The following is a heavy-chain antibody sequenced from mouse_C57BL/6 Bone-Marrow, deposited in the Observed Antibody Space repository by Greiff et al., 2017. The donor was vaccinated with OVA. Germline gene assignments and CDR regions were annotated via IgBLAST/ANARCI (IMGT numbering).Heavy chain of an antibody. CDR1: GFTFSNYW. D-gene: IGHD1-1*01. CDR2: IRLKSDNYAT. CDR3: TGFQSLLLRRDY. V-gene: IGHV6-3*01. Sequence: EVKLMESGGGLVQPGGSMKLSCVASGFTFSNYWMNWVRQSPEKGLEWVAQIRLKSDNYATHYAESVKGRFTISRDDSKSSVYLQMNNLRAEDTGIYYCTGFQSLLLRRDYWGQGTTLTVSS. J-gene: IGHJ2*01.